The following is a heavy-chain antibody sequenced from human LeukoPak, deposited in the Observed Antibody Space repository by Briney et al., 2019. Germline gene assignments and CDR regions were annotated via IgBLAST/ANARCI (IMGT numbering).Heavy chain of an antibody. V-gene: IGHV4-34*01. CDR3: ARVSFYYGSGSYYSSFDP. CDR2: INHSGST. J-gene: IGHJ5*02. CDR1: GGSFSGYY. Sequence: SETLSLTCAVYGGSFSGYYWSWIRQPPGKGLEWIGEINHSGSTNYNPSLKSRVTISVDTSKNQFSLKLSSVTAADTAVYYCARVSFYYGSGSYYSSFDPWGQGTLVTVSS. D-gene: IGHD3-10*01.